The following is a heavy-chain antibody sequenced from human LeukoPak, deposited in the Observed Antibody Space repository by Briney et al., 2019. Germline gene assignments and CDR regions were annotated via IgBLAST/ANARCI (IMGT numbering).Heavy chain of an antibody. D-gene: IGHD3-10*01. J-gene: IGHJ3*02. CDR3: GRASMTMFRGVIEVKDAFDI. CDR1: GFTFSSYA. V-gene: IGHV3-23*01. Sequence: GGSLRLSCAASGFTFSSYAMSWVRQAPGKGLEWVSAISGSGGSTYYADSVKGRFTISRDNAKNSLYLQMNSLRAEDTAVYYCGRASMTMFRGVIEVKDAFDIWGQGTMVTVSS. CDR2: ISGSGGST.